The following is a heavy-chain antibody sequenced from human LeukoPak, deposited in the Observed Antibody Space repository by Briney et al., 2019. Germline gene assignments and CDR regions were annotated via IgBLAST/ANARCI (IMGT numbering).Heavy chain of an antibody. CDR1: GGSISSYY. CDR2: IYYSGST. V-gene: IGHV4-59*01. D-gene: IGHD5-18*01. J-gene: IGHJ3*02. CDR3: AKASYSYHPNDAFDI. Sequence: SETLSLTCTVSGGSISSYYWSWIRQPPGKGLEWIGYIYYSGSTNYNPSLKSRVTISVDTSKNQFTLKLSSVTAADTAVYYCAKASYSYHPNDAFDIWGQGTMVTVSS.